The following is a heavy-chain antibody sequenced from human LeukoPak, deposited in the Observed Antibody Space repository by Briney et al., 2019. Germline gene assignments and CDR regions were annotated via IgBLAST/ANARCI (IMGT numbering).Heavy chain of an antibody. CDR2: IRNDGSDK. D-gene: IGHD2-21*01. J-gene: IGHJ4*02. CDR3: TKDRAYGQFLWGNDY. V-gene: IGHV3-30*02. Sequence: GGSLRLSCAASGFIFSTYGMHWVRQAPGKGLEWVAFIRNDGSDKYYGVSVKGRFTISRDNSKNTMYLQMNSLRPEDTALYYCTKDRAYGQFLWGNDYWGQGILVTASS. CDR1: GFIFSTYG.